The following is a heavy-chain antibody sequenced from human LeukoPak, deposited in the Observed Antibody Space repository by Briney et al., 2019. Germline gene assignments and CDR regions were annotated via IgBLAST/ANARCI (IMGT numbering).Heavy chain of an antibody. CDR2: ISYDGSNK. D-gene: IGHD2-8*01. V-gene: IGHV3-30*18. CDR3: AKDNEDY. Sequence: PGRSLRLSCAASGFTFSSYGMHSVRQAPGKGLEWVAIISYDGSNKYYADSVKGRFTISRDNSKNTLYLQMNSLRAEDTAVYYCAKDNEDYWGQGTLVTVSS. J-gene: IGHJ4*02. CDR1: GFTFSSYG.